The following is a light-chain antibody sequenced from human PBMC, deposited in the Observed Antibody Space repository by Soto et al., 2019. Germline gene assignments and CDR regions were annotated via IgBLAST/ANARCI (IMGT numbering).Light chain of an antibody. CDR2: EVS. CDR3: SSYTSSSTPV. CDR1: SSDVGGYDF. J-gene: IGLJ1*01. V-gene: IGLV2-14*01. Sequence: QSVLTQAASGSGSPGQSITISCTGSSSDVGGYDFVSWYQQHPGKAPKLMIYEVSHRPSGVSYRFSGSKSGNTASLTISGLQAEDEADYYCSSYTSSSTPVFGTGIKLTVL.